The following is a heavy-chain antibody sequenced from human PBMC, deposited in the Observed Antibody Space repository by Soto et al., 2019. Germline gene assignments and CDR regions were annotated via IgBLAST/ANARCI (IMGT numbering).Heavy chain of an antibody. J-gene: IGHJ4*02. CDR2: IYWDDDK. V-gene: IGHV2-5*02. Sequence: QITLKESGPTLVKPTQTLTLTCTLSGFSLSTSGVFVGWIRRPPGKALEWLARIYWDDDKRYSPALRSRLTITQDTSRSHVFRTMTTMAPVDPATYYCAHSSCKRHFYHLEYWFQATLITDSS. D-gene: IGHD2-15*01. CDR3: AHSSCKRHFYHLEY. CDR1: GFSLSTSGVF.